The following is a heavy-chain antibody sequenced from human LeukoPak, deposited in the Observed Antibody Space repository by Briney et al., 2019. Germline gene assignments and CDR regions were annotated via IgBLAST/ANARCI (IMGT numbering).Heavy chain of an antibody. CDR2: IYYSGST. CDR3: ARQRYYYGSGSYYNFDY. D-gene: IGHD3-10*01. J-gene: IGHJ4*02. Sequence: SETLSLTCTVSGGSMSYYYWTWIRQPPGKGLEWIGSIYYSGSTYYNPSLKSRVTISVDTSKNQFSLKLSSVAAADTAVYYCARQRYYYGSGSYYNFDYWGQGTLVTVSS. CDR1: GGSMSYYY. V-gene: IGHV4-39*01.